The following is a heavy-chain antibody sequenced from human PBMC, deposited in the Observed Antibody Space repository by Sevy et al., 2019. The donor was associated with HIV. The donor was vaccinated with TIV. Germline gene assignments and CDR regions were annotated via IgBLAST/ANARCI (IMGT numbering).Heavy chain of an antibody. Sequence: SETLSLTCTVSGGSINSDHWNWIRQPPGKGLEWIGYVYYTGGTNYNPSLKNRVTISVDRTKNQFSLNLTSVTAADTAVYYCARQGHYTMIVVVNINSGPNYFDYWGQGTLVTVSS. V-gene: IGHV4-59*08. CDR3: ARQGHYTMIVVVNINSGPNYFDY. CDR2: VYYTGGT. D-gene: IGHD3-22*01. CDR1: GGSINSDH. J-gene: IGHJ4*02.